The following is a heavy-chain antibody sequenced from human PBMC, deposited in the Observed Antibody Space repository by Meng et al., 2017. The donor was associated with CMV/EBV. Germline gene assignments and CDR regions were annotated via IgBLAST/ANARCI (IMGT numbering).Heavy chain of an antibody. CDR2: VNSNNDAT. D-gene: IGHD6-19*01. V-gene: IGHV1-2*02. CDR3: VRSSGWSLFDY. Sequence: QGQAVHLGAEMKKPGASVKVSCTTSGFTFSDYNIHWVRQAPGQGLEWMGWVNSNNDATNYARKFQGRVSMTRDTSISTAHMELSRLMSDDTAVYYCVRSSGWSLFDYWGQGTLVTVSS. J-gene: IGHJ4*02. CDR1: GFTFSDYN.